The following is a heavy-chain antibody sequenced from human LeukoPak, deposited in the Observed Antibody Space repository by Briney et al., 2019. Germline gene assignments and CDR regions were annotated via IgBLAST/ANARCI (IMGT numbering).Heavy chain of an antibody. CDR3: VKRRLPGGGDDY. Sequence: GESLRLSCAASGFTFNTHVMRWVRQAPGKGLGWVSSISNSGDYTYYADSVKGRFTVSRDNSKNTLYLQMNSLRAEDTAIYYCVKRRLPGGGDDYWGQGTLVTVSS. D-gene: IGHD3-16*01. CDR2: ISNSGDYT. V-gene: IGHV3-23*01. J-gene: IGHJ4*02. CDR1: GFTFNTHV.